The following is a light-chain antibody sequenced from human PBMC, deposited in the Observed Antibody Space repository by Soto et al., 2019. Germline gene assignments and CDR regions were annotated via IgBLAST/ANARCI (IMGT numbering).Light chain of an antibody. CDR3: QHRYGFT. J-gene: IGKJ3*01. CDR1: HSADTY. CDR2: DAS. V-gene: IGKV3-11*01. Sequence: EIVLTQSPATLSLSPGERTTLSCRASHSADTYLAWYQHKPGQAPRLLIHDASIRATGVPARFSGSGSGTDFTLTISSLEPEDFAVYYCQHRYGFTSGPGTKVDIK.